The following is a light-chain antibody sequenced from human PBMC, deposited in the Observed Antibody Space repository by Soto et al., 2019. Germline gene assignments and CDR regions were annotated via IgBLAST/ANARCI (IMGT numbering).Light chain of an antibody. J-gene: IGLJ1*01. CDR1: SNDVGGYNY. CDR2: EVS. Sequence: QSVLTQPPSASGSPGQSVTISCTGTSNDVGGYNYVSWYRQHPGKAPKLMIYEVSKRPSGVPDRFSGSKSGNTASLTVSGLQAEDEADYYCSSFAGSNILYVFGSGTKATVL. V-gene: IGLV2-8*01. CDR3: SSFAGSNILYV.